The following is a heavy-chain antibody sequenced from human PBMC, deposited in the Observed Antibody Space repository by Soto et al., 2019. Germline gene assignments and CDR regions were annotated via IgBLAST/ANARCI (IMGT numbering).Heavy chain of an antibody. Sequence: GSLRLSCAASGFTFSSYWMSWVRQAPGKGLEWVANIKQDGSEKYYVGSVKGRFTISRDNAKNSLYLQMNSLRAEDTAVYYCARDLIGTGYYMGYWGQGTLVTVAS. J-gene: IGHJ4*02. D-gene: IGHD3-9*01. CDR2: IKQDGSEK. V-gene: IGHV3-7*01. CDR1: GFTFSSYW. CDR3: ARDLIGTGYYMGY.